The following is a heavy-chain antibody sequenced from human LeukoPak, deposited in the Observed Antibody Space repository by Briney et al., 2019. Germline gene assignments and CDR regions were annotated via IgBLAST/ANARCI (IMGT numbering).Heavy chain of an antibody. CDR2: ICYSGST. V-gene: IGHV4-59*01. J-gene: IGHJ4*02. D-gene: IGHD3-22*01. CDR3: ARVRGYYDSSGYDY. Sequence: SSETLSLTCTVSGASISSYYWSWIRQPPGKWMEWIGYICYSGSTNYNPALKSRVTISEDTSKNQISLKLSSVTAADTAVYYCARVRGYYDSSGYDYWGQGTLVTVSS. CDR1: GASISSYY.